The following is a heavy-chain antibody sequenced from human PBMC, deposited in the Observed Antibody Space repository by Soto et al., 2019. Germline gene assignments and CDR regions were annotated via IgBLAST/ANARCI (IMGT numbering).Heavy chain of an antibody. CDR3: AHRTAAYSGYDLAY. CDR1: GFSLNTPGVG. J-gene: IGHJ4*01. V-gene: IGHV2-5*02. Sequence: QITLRESGPTLVKPTQTLTLTCSFSGFSLNTPGVGVAWIRQPPGKALEWLALIYWDDEKRYSTTLSGRHSISKDTPRNLVVRTMNNMDPVDTATSSCAHRTAAYSGYDLAYWGQGSLVIVSS. CDR2: IYWDDEK. D-gene: IGHD5-12*01.